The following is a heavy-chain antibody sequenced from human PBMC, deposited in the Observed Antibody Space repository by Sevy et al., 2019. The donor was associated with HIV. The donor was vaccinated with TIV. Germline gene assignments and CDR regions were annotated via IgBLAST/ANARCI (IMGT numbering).Heavy chain of an antibody. CDR3: AKESGGDRGRGVVPAAMRYFDY. CDR1: GFTFSSYA. V-gene: IGHV3-23*01. Sequence: GGSLRLSCAASGFTFSSYAMSWVRQAPGKGLEWVSAISGSGGSTYYADSVKGRLTISRDNSKNTVYLQMNSLGAEDTAVYYCAKESGGDRGRGVVPAAMRYFDYWGQGTLVTVSS. D-gene: IGHD2-2*01. CDR2: ISGSGGST. J-gene: IGHJ4*02.